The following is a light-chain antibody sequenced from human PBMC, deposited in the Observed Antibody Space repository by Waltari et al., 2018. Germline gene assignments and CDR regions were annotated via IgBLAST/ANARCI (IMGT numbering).Light chain of an antibody. CDR2: AAS. V-gene: IGKV1-39*01. CDR1: QTIGSY. J-gene: IGKJ2*01. Sequence: DIQMTQSPSSLSASVGDRVTITCRASQTIGSYVNWYQQKPGKAPSLLVYAASILQSGVPSRFAGSGSGTDFSLTISSLQPEDFATYFCQQTYRAPQTFGQGTRLEIK. CDR3: QQTYRAPQT.